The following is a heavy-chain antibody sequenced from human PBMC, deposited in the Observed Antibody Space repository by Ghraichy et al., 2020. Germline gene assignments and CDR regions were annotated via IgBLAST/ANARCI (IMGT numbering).Heavy chain of an antibody. V-gene: IGHV3-21*01. CDR2: ISSINTNI. D-gene: IGHD6-13*01. J-gene: IGHJ4*02. CDR1: GFTFSSYA. Sequence: LSLTCAASGFTFSSYAMNWVRQTPGKGLQWVSSISSINTNIYYADSVKGRFTISRDNAKNSLYLQMNSLRAEDTAIYYCARDSTNSGTPDYWGQGTLVTVSS. CDR3: ARDSTNSGTPDY.